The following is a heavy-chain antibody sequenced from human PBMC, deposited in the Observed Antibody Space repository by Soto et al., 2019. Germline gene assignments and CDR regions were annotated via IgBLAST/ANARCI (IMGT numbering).Heavy chain of an antibody. D-gene: IGHD3-22*01. CDR3: ARVQLHDSSGYYGAWFDP. V-gene: IGHV3-53*01. J-gene: IGHJ5*02. Sequence: EVQLVESGGGLIQPGGSLRLSCAASGFTVSSNYMSWVRQAPGKGLEWVSVIYSGGSTYYADSVKGRFTISRDNSKNTLYLQMNSLRAEDTAVYYCARVQLHDSSGYYGAWFDPWGQGTLVTVSS. CDR2: IYSGGST. CDR1: GFTVSSNY.